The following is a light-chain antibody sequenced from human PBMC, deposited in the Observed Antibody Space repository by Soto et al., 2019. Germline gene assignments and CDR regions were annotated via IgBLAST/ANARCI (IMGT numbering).Light chain of an antibody. Sequence: DIVLTQSPDSLAVSLGDRATINCKSSQSVFASHNNKNFLAWYQQRPGQPPKLLIYWASTREVGVPDRFSGSGSGTDFTLTISGLQAEDVAVYYCHQYHSAPPAFDQGTKVEIK. CDR2: WAS. CDR3: HQYHSAPPA. V-gene: IGKV4-1*01. J-gene: IGKJ1*01. CDR1: QSVFASHNNKNF.